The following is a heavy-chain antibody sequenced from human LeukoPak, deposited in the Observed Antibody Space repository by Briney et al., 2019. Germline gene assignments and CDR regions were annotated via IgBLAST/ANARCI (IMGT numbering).Heavy chain of an antibody. CDR1: GYRFTSYW. V-gene: IGHV5-51*01. D-gene: IGHD6-25*01. Sequence: GESLKISCKVSGYRFTSYWIGWVRQMPGKXLEWMGIIFPADSDAKYSPSFQGQVTISADKSNNTAYVQWSSLKASDTAIYYCARRGLYYFDYWGQGTLVTVSS. J-gene: IGHJ4*02. CDR3: ARRGLYYFDY. CDR2: IFPADSDA.